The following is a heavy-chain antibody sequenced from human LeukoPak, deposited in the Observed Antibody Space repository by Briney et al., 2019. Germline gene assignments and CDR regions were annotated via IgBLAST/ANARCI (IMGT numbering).Heavy chain of an antibody. J-gene: IGHJ4*02. CDR2: IGSSSSYI. CDR3: ARDYTMIRYYFDY. Sequence: PGGSLRLSXAASGFTFSSYSMNWVRQAPGKGLEWVSSIGSSSSYIYYADSVKGRFTISRDNAKNSLYLQMNSLRAEDTAVYYCARDYTMIRYYFDYWGQGTLVTVSS. D-gene: IGHD3-22*01. V-gene: IGHV3-21*01. CDR1: GFTFSSYS.